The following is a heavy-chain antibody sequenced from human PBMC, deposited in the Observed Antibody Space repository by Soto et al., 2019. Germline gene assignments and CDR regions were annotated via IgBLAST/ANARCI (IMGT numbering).Heavy chain of an antibody. CDR2: ISAYNGNT. J-gene: IGHJ4*02. Sequence: QVQLVQSGAEVKKPGASVKVSCKASGYTFTSYGISWVRQAPGQGLEWMGWISAYNGNTNYAQKIQGRFIMSTDTSTSTAYMDRRSLRSADTAVYYGAKDYPSSWYWATFDYWGQGTLVTVSS. D-gene: IGHD6-13*01. CDR3: AKDYPSSWYWATFDY. CDR1: GYTFTSYG. V-gene: IGHV1-18*01.